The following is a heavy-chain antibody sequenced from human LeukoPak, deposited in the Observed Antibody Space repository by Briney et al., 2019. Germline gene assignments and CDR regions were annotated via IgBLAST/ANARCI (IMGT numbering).Heavy chain of an antibody. CDR2: LSGSGGST. J-gene: IGHJ4*02. V-gene: IGHV3-23*01. CDR3: ARGVTVTTDF. Sequence: GGSLRLSCAASGFFFSNYDMNWVRQAPGSGLEWVSGLSGSGGSTFYADSVKGRLTISRDNSKNTVYLQMNSLRGGDTAMYYCARGVTVTTDFWGQGTLVTVSS. D-gene: IGHD4-17*01. CDR1: GFFFSNYD.